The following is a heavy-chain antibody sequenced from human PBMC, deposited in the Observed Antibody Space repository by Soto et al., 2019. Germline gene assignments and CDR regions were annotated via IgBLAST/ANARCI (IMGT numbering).Heavy chain of an antibody. J-gene: IGHJ5*02. V-gene: IGHV3-23*01. D-gene: IGHD3-22*01. CDR3: ARDRNQYSSGSQYGS. CDR1: GFTFNSYG. CDR2: ITGAGRTT. Sequence: GGSLRLSCAASGFTFNSYGMSWVRQAPGKGLEWVSSITGAGRTTFYADSVKGRFTISRDNSKNTVSLQMNSLRAEDTAVYYCARDRNQYSSGSQYGSWGQGALVTVSS.